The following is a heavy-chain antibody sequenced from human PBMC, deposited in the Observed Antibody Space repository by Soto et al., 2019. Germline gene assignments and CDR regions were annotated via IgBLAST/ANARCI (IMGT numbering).Heavy chain of an antibody. V-gene: IGHV1-18*01. D-gene: IGHD2-8*01. CDR2: ISAYNGNT. J-gene: IGHJ3*02. Sequence: ASVKVSCKASGYTFTSYGISWVRQAPGQGLEWMGWISAYNGNTNYAQKLQGRVTMTTDTSTSTAYMELRSLRSDDTAVYYCATVSWDDNGDSGAFDIWGQGTMVTVS. CDR3: ATVSWDDNGDSGAFDI. CDR1: GYTFTSYG.